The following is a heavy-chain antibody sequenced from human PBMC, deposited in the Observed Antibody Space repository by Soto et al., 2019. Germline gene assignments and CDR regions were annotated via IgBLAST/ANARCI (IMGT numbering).Heavy chain of an antibody. Sequence: ASVKVSCKASGYTFTSYYMHWVRQAPGQGLEWMGIINPSGGSTTYAQNFQGRVTMTRDTSTSTVYMELSSLRSEDTAVYYCARFVAATGHDCWGQGTLVTVSS. V-gene: IGHV1-46*03. CDR3: ARFVAATGHDC. CDR1: GYTFTSYY. CDR2: INPSGGST. D-gene: IGHD6-13*01. J-gene: IGHJ4*02.